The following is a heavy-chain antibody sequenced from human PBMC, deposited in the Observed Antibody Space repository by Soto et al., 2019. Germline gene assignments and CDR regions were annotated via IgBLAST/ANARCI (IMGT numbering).Heavy chain of an antibody. J-gene: IGHJ6*02. CDR2: ISGSGGST. CDR3: ATRGGWAQGSRYYYYGMDV. Sequence: PGGSLRLSCAASGFTFSSYAMSWVRQAPGKGLEWVSAISGSGGSTYYADSVKGRFTISRDNSKNTLYLQMNSLRAEDTAVYYRATRGGWAQGSRYYYYGMDVWGQGTTVTVSS. D-gene: IGHD3-10*01. CDR1: GFTFSSYA. V-gene: IGHV3-23*01.